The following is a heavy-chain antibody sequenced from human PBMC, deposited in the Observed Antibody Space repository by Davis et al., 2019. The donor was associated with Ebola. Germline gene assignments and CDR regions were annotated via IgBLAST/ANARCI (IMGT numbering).Heavy chain of an antibody. D-gene: IGHD6-13*01. Sequence: SETLSLTCTVSIGSMNDYYWTWIRQSPGKGLEWIAYIYATGTTSYSPSLRSRVVISVDTSKNQFSLRLNSVSAADTAVYYCARPWVSNSWNDAFEIWGQGTMVTVSS. CDR1: IGSMNDYY. CDR3: ARPWVSNSWNDAFEI. J-gene: IGHJ3*02. V-gene: IGHV4-4*09. CDR2: IYATGTT.